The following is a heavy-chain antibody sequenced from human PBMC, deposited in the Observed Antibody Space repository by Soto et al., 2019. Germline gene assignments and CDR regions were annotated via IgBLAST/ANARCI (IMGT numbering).Heavy chain of an antibody. J-gene: IGHJ6*02. D-gene: IGHD2-21*01. CDR2: SYYSGYYSGCT. CDR1: GDSLTSESYF. V-gene: IGHV4-61*01. CDR3: ARDYKRENCGSVRCNSLDF. Sequence: SETLSLTCTVSGDSLTSESYFWSWIRQPPGKGLAWLGNSYYSGYYSGCTNHNPSRKSRVTVSVDTSKNQFSLKLRSVTTADTAVYYCARDYKRENCGSVRCNSLDFWGQGTTVTVSS.